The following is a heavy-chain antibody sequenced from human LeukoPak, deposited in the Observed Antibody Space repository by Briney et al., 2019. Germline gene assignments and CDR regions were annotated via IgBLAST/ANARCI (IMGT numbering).Heavy chain of an antibody. CDR3: ARGPGDYDASDI. CDR1: GFLFTSYW. V-gene: IGHV3-7*01. CDR2: IKENGNEQ. D-gene: IGHD4-11*01. Sequence: GGSLRLSCEASGFLFTSYWMSWVRQAPGKGQEWVAHIKENGNEQYYADSVKGRFTISRDNVKQSLCLQMNNLRVEDTAVYYCARGPGDYDASDIWGQGTMVTVSS. J-gene: IGHJ3*02.